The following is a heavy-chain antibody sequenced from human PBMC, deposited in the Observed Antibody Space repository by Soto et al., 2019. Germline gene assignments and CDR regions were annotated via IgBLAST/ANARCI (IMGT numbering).Heavy chain of an antibody. J-gene: IGHJ5*02. CDR2: IIPIFGTA. CDR3: ARGGSRITMVRGVITWFDP. V-gene: IGHV1-69*13. D-gene: IGHD3-10*01. CDR1: GGTFSSYA. Sequence: SVKVSCKASGGTFSSYAISWVRQAPGQGLEWMGGIIPIFGTANYAQKFQGRVTITADESTSTAYMELSSLRSEDTAVYYCARGGSRITMVRGVITWFDPWGQGTLVTVSS.